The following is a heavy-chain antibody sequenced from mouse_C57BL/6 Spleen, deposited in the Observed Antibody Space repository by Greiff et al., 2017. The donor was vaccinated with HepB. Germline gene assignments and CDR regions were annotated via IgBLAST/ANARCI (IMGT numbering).Heavy chain of an antibody. CDR1: GYTFTSYW. CDR2: IHPNSGST. D-gene: IGHD2-5*01. CDR3: ARSIQYSNFFDY. Sequence: VQLQQPGAELVKPGASVKLSCKASGYTFTSYWMHWVKQRPGQGLEWIGMIHPNSGSTNYNEKFKSKATLTVDKSSSTAYMQLSSLTSEDSAVYYCARSIQYSNFFDYWGQGTTLTVSS. V-gene: IGHV1-64*01. J-gene: IGHJ2*01.